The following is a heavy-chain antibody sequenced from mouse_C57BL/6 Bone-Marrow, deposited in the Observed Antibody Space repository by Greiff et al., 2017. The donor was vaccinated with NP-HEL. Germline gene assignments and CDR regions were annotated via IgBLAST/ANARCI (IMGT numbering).Heavy chain of an antibody. CDR2: IYPRSGNT. CDR1: GYTFTSYG. J-gene: IGHJ3*01. V-gene: IGHV1-81*01. Sequence: QVQLQQSGAELARPGASVKLSCKASGYTFTSYGISWVKQRTGQGLEWIGEIYPRSGNTYYNEKFKGKATLTADKSSSTAYMELRSLTSEDSAVYFCARDDGYDSWFAYWGQGTLVTVSA. D-gene: IGHD2-2*01. CDR3: ARDDGYDSWFAY.